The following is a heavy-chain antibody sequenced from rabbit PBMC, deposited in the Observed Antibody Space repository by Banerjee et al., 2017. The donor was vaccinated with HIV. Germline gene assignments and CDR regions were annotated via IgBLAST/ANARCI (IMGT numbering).Heavy chain of an antibody. Sequence: QEQLVESGGGLVKPEGSLARTCKASGFPCSNKAVMCWVRQAPGKGLEWIACINAVTGKAVYASWVNGRFSISRENTQNTVSLQLNSLTAADTATYFCVRDRANIGGDYGPYYFNLWGPGTLVTVS. CDR1: GFPCSNKA. CDR3: VRDRANIGGDYGPYYFNL. CDR2: INAVTGKA. V-gene: IGHV1S47*01. D-gene: IGHD2-1*01. J-gene: IGHJ4*01.